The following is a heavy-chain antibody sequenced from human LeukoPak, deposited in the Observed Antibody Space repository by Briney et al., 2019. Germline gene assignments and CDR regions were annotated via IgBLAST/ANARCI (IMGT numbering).Heavy chain of an antibody. D-gene: IGHD1-26*01. CDR3: ARVDPTTSNYYYMDV. CDR1: GYTFTSYG. J-gene: IGHJ6*03. V-gene: IGHV1-18*01. Sequence: ASVKVSCKASGYTFTSYGISWVRQAPGQGLEWMGWISASSGDINYAQKFQSRVTMTTDTSTSTAYMELRSLRSDDTAVYYCARVDPTTSNYYYMDVWGKGTTVTVSS. CDR2: ISASSGDI.